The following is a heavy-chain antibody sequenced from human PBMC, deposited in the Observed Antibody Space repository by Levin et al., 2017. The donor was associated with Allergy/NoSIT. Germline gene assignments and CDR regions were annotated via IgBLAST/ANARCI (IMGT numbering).Heavy chain of an antibody. D-gene: IGHD6-13*01. CDR1: GFTFSSYA. CDR2: ISGSGGST. Sequence: GGSLRLSCAASGFTFSSYAMSWVRQAPGKGLEWVSAISGSGGSTYYADSVKGRFTISRDNSKNTLYLQMNSLRAEDTAVYYCAKDPGAAAGLHPTFDYWGQGTLVTVSS. J-gene: IGHJ4*02. CDR3: AKDPGAAAGLHPTFDY. V-gene: IGHV3-23*01.